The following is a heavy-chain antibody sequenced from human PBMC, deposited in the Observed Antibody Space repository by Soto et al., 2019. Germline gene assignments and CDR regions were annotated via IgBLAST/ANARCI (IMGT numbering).Heavy chain of an antibody. CDR2: ISASFTYI. Sequence: PVGSVILSWAASGCPLRSYNMNWVRPAPGTGLEWVSSISASFTYIYYADSVKGRYTISRDNSKNSLYLQINSLRAEDTAVYYCARGGIGGIFDYWGQGTLVTVFS. J-gene: IGHJ4*02. D-gene: IGHD3-16*02. V-gene: IGHV3-21*01. CDR3: ARGGIGGIFDY. CDR1: GCPLRSYN.